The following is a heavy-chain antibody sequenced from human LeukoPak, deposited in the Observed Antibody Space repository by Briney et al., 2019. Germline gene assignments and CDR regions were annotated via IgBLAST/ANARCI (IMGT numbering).Heavy chain of an antibody. Sequence: GGSLRLSCAASGFTFIDAWMHWVRQPPGKGPEWISRISGDGSTTTYADSVKGRFTISRDNAKNTLYLQMSSLRAEDTAVYYCARDLAYGGDYWGQGTLVTVSS. CDR1: GFTFIDAW. D-gene: IGHD4-17*01. CDR2: ISGDGSTT. V-gene: IGHV3-74*01. CDR3: ARDLAYGGDY. J-gene: IGHJ4*02.